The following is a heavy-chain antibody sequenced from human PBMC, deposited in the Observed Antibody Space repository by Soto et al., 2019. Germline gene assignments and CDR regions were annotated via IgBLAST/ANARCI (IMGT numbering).Heavy chain of an antibody. V-gene: IGHV3-23*01. CDR3: AKGLQSSNWCPFDY. CDR2: ISGSGGTT. D-gene: IGHD6-13*01. CDR1: GFIFSSYA. J-gene: IGHJ4*02. Sequence: EVQLLESGGGLVQPGGSLRLSCAASGFIFSSYAMSWVRQAPGKGLEWVSSISGSGGTTYYADSVKGRFPASRDNPKNTLYLQMNSLRAEDTAVYYFAKGLQSSNWCPFDYLGQGTLVTVSS.